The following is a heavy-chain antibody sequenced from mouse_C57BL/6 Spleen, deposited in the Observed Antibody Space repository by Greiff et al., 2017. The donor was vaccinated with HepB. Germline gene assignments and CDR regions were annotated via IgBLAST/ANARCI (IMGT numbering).Heavy chain of an antibody. CDR1: GYTFTSYW. V-gene: IGHV1-61*01. CDR3: ARRGDGPLGY. Sequence: VQLQQPGAELVRPGSSVKLSCKASGYTFTSYWMDWVKQRPGQGLEWIGNIYPSDSETHYNQKFKDKATLTVDKSSSTAYMQLSSLTSEDSAVYYCARRGDGPLGYWGQGTTLTVSS. CDR2: IYPSDSET. D-gene: IGHD2-3*01. J-gene: IGHJ2*01.